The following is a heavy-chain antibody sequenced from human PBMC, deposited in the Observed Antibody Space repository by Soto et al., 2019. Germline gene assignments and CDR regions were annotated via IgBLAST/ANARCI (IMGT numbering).Heavy chain of an antibody. J-gene: IGHJ5*02. V-gene: IGHV1-69*02. Sequence: ASVKVSCKASGGTCSIYTISWVLQAPGEGLEWMGRIIPILGIANYAQKFQGRVTITADKSTSTAYMELSSLRSEDTAVYYCARSLRFTNWFDPWGQGTLVTVSS. CDR2: IIPILGIA. CDR3: ARSLRFTNWFDP. CDR1: GGTCSIYT. D-gene: IGHD3-3*01.